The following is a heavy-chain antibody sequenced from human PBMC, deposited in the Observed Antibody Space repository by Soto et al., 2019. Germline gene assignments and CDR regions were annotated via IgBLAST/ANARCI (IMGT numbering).Heavy chain of an antibody. J-gene: IGHJ4*02. CDR3: ARGDSSSWYDY. CDR1: GGSISSYS. Sequence: SETLSLTCTVSGGSISSYSWSWIRQPPGKGLEWIGYIYYSGSTNYNPSLKSRVTISVDTSKNQCSLKLSSVTAADTAVYYCARGDSSSWYDYWGQGTLVTVS. V-gene: IGHV4-59*01. D-gene: IGHD6-13*01. CDR2: IYYSGST.